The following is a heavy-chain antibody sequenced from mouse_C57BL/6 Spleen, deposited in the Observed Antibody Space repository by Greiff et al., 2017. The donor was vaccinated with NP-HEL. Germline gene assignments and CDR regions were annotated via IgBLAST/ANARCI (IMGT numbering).Heavy chain of an antibody. CDR2: IWSGGST. V-gene: IGHV2-2*01. D-gene: IGHD1-1*01. CDR3: ARTHYYGSRSYYAMDY. Sequence: QVQLKESGPGLVQPSQSLSITCTVSGFSLTSYGVHWVRQSPGKGLEWLGVIWSGGSTDYNAAFISRLSISKDDSKSQVFFKMNSLQADDTAIYYCARTHYYGSRSYYAMDYWGQGTSVTVSS. J-gene: IGHJ4*01. CDR1: GFSLTSYG.